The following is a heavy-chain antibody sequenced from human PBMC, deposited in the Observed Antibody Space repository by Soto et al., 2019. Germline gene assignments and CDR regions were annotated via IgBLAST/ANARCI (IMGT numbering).Heavy chain of an antibody. CDR1: GFTFSSYA. V-gene: IGHV3-23*01. Sequence: EVQLLESGGGLVQPGGSLRLSCAASGFTFSSYAMSWVRQAPGKGLEWVSAISGSGGSTYYADSVKGRFTISRDNSKNTLYRQMNSLRAEDTAVYYCAKDLAVAGTSLDYWGQGTLVTVSS. CDR3: AKDLAVAGTSLDY. D-gene: IGHD6-19*01. J-gene: IGHJ4*02. CDR2: ISGSGGST.